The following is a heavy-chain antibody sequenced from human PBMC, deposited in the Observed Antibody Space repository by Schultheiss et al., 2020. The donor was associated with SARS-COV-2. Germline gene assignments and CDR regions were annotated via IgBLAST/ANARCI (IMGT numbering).Heavy chain of an antibody. CDR1: GGTFSSYA. V-gene: IGHV1-69*10. D-gene: IGHD4-23*01. CDR2: ISAYNGNT. CDR3: ARDPNHDYGGNSGWWFDP. J-gene: IGHJ5*02. Sequence: SVKVSCKASGGTFSSYAISWVRQAPGQGLEWMGWISAYNGNTNYAQKFQGRVTITADKSTSTAYMELSSLRSEDTAVYYCARDPNHDYGGNSGWWFDPWGQGTLVTVSS.